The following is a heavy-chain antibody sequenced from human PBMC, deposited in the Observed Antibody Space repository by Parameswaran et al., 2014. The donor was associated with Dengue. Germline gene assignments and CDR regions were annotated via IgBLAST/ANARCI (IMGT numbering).Heavy chain of an antibody. CDR3: ARDRELSALRPYYFDY. CDR2: ISAYNGNT. V-gene: IGHV1-18*01. Sequence: SWVRQAPGQGLEWMGWISAYNGNTNYAQKLQGRVTMTTDTSTSTAYMELRSLRSDDTAVYYCARDRELSALRPYYFDYWGQGTLVTVSS. J-gene: IGHJ4*02. D-gene: IGHD1-7*01.